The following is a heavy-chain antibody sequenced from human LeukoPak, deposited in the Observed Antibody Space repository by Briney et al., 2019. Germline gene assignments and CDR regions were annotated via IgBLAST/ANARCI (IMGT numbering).Heavy chain of an antibody. CDR1: GFTFPTYA. Sequence: GGSLRLSCVASGFTFPTYAMMWVRQAPGKGLEWVSSIRVSDGARFYADSVKGRFTTSRDNPKNTLFLQMNSLRAEDTAAYYCATEPRWELYSFDIWGQGTMVTVSS. J-gene: IGHJ3*02. V-gene: IGHV3-23*01. CDR3: ATEPRWELYSFDI. D-gene: IGHD1-7*01. CDR2: IRVSDGAR.